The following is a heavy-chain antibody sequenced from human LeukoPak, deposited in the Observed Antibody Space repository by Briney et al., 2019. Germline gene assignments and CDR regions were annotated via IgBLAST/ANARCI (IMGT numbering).Heavy chain of an antibody. V-gene: IGHV4-59*01. CDR3: ARDSCSSSCYEI. D-gene: IGHD2-2*01. J-gene: IGHJ4*02. CDR2: IYYSGST. Sequence: SETLSLTCTVSGGSISSYYWSWIRQPPGKGLEWMGYIYYSGSTNYNPSLKSRVTISVDTSKNQFSLRLSSVTAADTAVYYCARDSCSSSCYEIWGQGTLVTVSS. CDR1: GGSISSYY.